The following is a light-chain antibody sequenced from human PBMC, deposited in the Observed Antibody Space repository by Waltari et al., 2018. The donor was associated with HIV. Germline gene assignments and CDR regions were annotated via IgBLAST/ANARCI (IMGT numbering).Light chain of an antibody. CDR3: QQMGT. J-gene: IGKJ1*01. CDR2: SAS. CDR1: QSVSSSY. V-gene: IGKV3-20*01. Sequence: EIVLTQSPGTLFLSPGERATLSCRASQSVSSSYLAWYQQKPGQAPRLLIYSASSRATGIPDRFRGSGSGTDFTLTISRLEPEDFAVYYCQQMGTFGQGTKVEIK.